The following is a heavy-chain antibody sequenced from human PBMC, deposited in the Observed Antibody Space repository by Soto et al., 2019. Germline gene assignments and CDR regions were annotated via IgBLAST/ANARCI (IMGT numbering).Heavy chain of an antibody. CDR2: IYLSDSDT. D-gene: IGHD2-21*02. J-gene: IGHJ4*02. V-gene: IGHV5-51*01. CDR3: ARFPLNCGADCFFDY. Sequence: EALKLSDKLCVWRLTSYRFCRERQKPGKGLGCMGIIYLSDSDTTYSPSFQGQVTISADKSITTAYLQWSSLKASDTATYYCARFPLNCGADCFFDYWGQGTVVTV. CDR1: VWRLTSYR.